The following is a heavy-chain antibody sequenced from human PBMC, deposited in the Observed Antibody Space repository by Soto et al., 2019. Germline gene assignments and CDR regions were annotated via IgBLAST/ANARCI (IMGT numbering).Heavy chain of an antibody. Sequence: PGGSLRLSCAASGFTFSSYAMSWVRQAPGKGLEWVSAISGSGGSTYYADSVKGRFTISRDNSKNTLYLQMNSLRAEDTAVYYCAKWLMITFGGVIVSPHYYMDVWGKGTTVTVSS. CDR2: ISGSGGST. V-gene: IGHV3-23*01. J-gene: IGHJ6*03. D-gene: IGHD3-16*02. CDR3: AKWLMITFGGVIVSPHYYMDV. CDR1: GFTFSSYA.